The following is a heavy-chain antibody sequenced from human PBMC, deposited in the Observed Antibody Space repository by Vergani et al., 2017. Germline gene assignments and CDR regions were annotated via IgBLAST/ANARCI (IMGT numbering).Heavy chain of an antibody. V-gene: IGHV1-69*12. CDR3: ASPRTAENLPKPIYYFYGLDV. CDR2: ITPFFPTG. Sequence: QVQLVQSGAEVKKPGSSVKVSCKASGGTFNIYSVSWLRQAPGQGPEWMGGITPFFPTGHYAQKFQGRVTITADESATTVYMELSSLRSEDTAVYYCASPRTAENLPKPIYYFYGLDVWGQGTTVTVSS. J-gene: IGHJ6*02. CDR1: GGTFNIYS. D-gene: IGHD7-27*01.